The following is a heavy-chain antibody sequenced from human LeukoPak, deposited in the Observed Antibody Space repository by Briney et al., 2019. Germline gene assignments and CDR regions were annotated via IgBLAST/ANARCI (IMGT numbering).Heavy chain of an antibody. Sequence: PGGSLRLSCAASGFTFSAYSMNWVRQAPGKGLKWVGHIKTKTDGWTTNYAAPVKGRFTISRDDSKNTVYLQMNSLKTEDTAVYYCSTTHYNFGDLDHWGQGALVTVSS. CDR2: IKTKTDGWTT. V-gene: IGHV3-15*01. CDR1: GFTFSAYS. CDR3: STTHYNFGDLDH. D-gene: IGHD3-3*01. J-gene: IGHJ4*02.